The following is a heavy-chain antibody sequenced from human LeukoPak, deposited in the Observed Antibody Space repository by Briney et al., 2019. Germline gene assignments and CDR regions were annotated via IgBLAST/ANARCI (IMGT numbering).Heavy chain of an antibody. J-gene: IGHJ4*02. D-gene: IGHD3-22*01. CDR2: ISAYNGNT. Sequence: ASVKVSCKASGYTFTSYGISWVRQAPGQGLEWMGWISAYNGNTNYAQKLQGRVTMTTDTSTSTAYMELRSLRADERAVYYCARAPAYYDSSGYYYLSDYWGQGTLVTVSS. CDR1: GYTFTSYG. V-gene: IGHV1-18*01. CDR3: ARAPAYYDSSGYYYLSDY.